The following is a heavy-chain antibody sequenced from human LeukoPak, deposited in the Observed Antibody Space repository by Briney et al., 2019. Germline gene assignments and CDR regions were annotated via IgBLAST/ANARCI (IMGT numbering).Heavy chain of an antibody. CDR1: GFTFSNAW. V-gene: IGHV3-15*01. Sequence: PGGSLRLSCAASGFTFSNAWMSWVRQAPGKGLEWVGRIKSKTDGGTTDYAAPGKGRFAISRDNAKNSLYLQMNSLRAEDTAVYYCARDRVAARQWGYYYYMDVWGKGTTVTVSS. CDR2: IKSKTDGGTT. J-gene: IGHJ6*03. D-gene: IGHD6-6*01. CDR3: ARDRVAARQWGYYYYMDV.